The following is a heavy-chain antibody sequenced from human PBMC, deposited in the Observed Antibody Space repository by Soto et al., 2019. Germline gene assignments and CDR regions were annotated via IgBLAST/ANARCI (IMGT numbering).Heavy chain of an antibody. CDR2: IYPSHSDT. CDR1: GYNFANHC. CDR3: ARGDSSDYSTATPADY. D-gene: IGHD3-22*01. Sequence: GESVKISCSGSGYNFANHCIGWVLQMPWKGLEWMGIIYPSHSDTRYSPSFEGQVTISADRSISTAYLQSNSQKASDTAMYFCARGDSSDYSTATPADYWGQGTLVTVSS. J-gene: IGHJ4*02. V-gene: IGHV5-51*01.